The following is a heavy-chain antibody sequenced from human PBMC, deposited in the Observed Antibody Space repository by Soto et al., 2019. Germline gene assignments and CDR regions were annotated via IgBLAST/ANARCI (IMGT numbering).Heavy chain of an antibody. CDR2: ISYDGSNK. J-gene: IGHJ4*02. V-gene: IGHV3-30*18. D-gene: IGHD6-6*01. Sequence: QVQLVESGGGVVQPGRSLRLSCAASGFTFSSYGMHWVRQAPGKGLEWVAVISYDGSNKYYADSVKGRFTISRDNSKNTLSLQMNSLRAEDTAVYYCAKNHPEQLVRTMIDYWGQGTLVTVSS. CDR1: GFTFSSYG. CDR3: AKNHPEQLVRTMIDY.